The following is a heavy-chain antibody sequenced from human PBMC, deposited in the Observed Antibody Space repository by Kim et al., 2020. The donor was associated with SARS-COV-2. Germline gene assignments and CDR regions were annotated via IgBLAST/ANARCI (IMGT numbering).Heavy chain of an antibody. Sequence: SVKVSCKASGGTFSSYAISWVRQAPGQGLEWMGGIIPIFGTANYAQKFQGRVTITADESTSTAYMELSSLRPEDTAVYYCARHSPKEVWWLLVLDYWGQGTLVTVSS. CDR2: IIPIFGTA. J-gene: IGHJ4*02. V-gene: IGHV1-69*13. CDR3: ARHSPKEVWWLLVLDY. CDR1: GGTFSSYA. D-gene: IGHD5-12*01.